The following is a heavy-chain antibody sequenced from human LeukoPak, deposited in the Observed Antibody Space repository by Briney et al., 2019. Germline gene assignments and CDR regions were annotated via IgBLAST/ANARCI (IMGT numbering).Heavy chain of an antibody. D-gene: IGHD5-24*01. CDR3: ARGSATATIQLDN. J-gene: IGHJ4*02. V-gene: IGHV3-11*05. Sequence: GGSLRLSCSASGFTFSDYYMTWIRQAPGKGLEWVSFISQSSSHTNYADSVKGRFTISRDNAEKSLYLQMNTLRPEDTAVYYCARGSATATIQLDNWGQGTLVTVSS. CDR1: GFTFSDYY. CDR2: ISQSSSHT.